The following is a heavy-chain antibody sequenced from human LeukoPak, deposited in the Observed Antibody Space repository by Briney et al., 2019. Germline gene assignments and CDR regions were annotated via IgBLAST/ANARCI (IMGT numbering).Heavy chain of an antibody. Sequence: SETLSLTCTVSGVSISSYYWSWIRQPAGKGLEWIGRIYTSGSTNYNPSLKSRVTISVDKSKNQSSLKLTSVTAADTAVYYCARDPVHCSGGTCYSFAYWGQGTLVTVSS. V-gene: IGHV4-4*07. CDR3: ARDPVHCSGGTCYSFAY. J-gene: IGHJ4*02. CDR2: IYTSGST. D-gene: IGHD2-15*01. CDR1: GVSISSYY.